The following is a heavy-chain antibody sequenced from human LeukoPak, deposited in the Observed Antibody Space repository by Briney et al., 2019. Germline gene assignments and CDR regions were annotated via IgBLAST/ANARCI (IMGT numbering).Heavy chain of an antibody. CDR3: WSPQTDAFDI. V-gene: IGHV3-21*01. CDR1: GFTFSSYS. Sequence: GGSLRLSCAASGFTFSSYSMNWVRQAPGKGLEWVSSISSSSSYIYYADSVKGRFTISRDNAKNTLYLQMNSLRAEDTAVYYCWSPQTDAFDIWGQGTMVTVSS. CDR2: ISSSSSYI. J-gene: IGHJ3*02.